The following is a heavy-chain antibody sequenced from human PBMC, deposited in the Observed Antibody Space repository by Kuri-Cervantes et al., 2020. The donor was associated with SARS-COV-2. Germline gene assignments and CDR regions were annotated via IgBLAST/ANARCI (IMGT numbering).Heavy chain of an antibody. CDR1: GFTFSSYA. CDR2: ISYDGSNK. V-gene: IGHV3-30-3*01. Sequence: GGSLRLSCAASGFTFSSYAMHWVRQAPGKGLEWVAVISYDGSNKYHADSVKGRFTISRDNSKNALYLQMNSLRAEDTAVYYCARGSAYYDSSGPETFDIWGQGTMVTVSS. J-gene: IGHJ3*02. D-gene: IGHD3-22*01. CDR3: ARGSAYYDSSGPETFDI.